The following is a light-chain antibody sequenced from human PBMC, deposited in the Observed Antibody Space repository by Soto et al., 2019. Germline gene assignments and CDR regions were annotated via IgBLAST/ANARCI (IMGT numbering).Light chain of an antibody. J-gene: IGLJ1*01. CDR1: GRDICGYEH. Sequence: SVLTQPASVSGSPGQSISISCTGTGRDICGYEHVSWYQQHPGKAPKLIIFDVTTRPSGVSNRFFGSKSGNTASLTIAGLQPADEADYFCSSYTSVNLYVFGTGTKVTVL. CDR2: DVT. V-gene: IGLV2-14*03. CDR3: SSYTSVNLYV.